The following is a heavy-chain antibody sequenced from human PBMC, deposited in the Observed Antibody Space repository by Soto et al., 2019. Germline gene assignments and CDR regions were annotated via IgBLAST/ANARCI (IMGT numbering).Heavy chain of an antibody. J-gene: IGHJ3*02. CDR1: GGSISSGDYY. CDR2: IYYSGST. D-gene: IGHD2-15*01. Sequence: QVQLQESGPGLVKPSQTLSLTCTVSGGSISSGDYYWSWIRQPPGKGLEWIGYIYYSGSTYYNPSLRRRVTTPVDTSKNQCSLKRSSVTAADTAVYYCARERGYCSGGSCYSDAFDIWGQGTMVTVSS. CDR3: ARERGYCSGGSCYSDAFDI. V-gene: IGHV4-30-4*01.